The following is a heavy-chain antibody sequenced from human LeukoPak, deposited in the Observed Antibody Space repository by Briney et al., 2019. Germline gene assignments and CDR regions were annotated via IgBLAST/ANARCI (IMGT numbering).Heavy chain of an antibody. CDR2: ISDSGGGA. V-gene: IGHV3-23*01. Sequence: GGSLRLSCAASGFTFSSYAMGWVRQAPGKGLEWVSGISDSGGGAYSADSVKGRFTISRDNSKNTLYLQMNSLRAEDTAVYYCARGLYYSYYYMDVWGKGTTVTVSS. CDR1: GFTFSSYA. CDR3: ARGLYYSYYYMDV. J-gene: IGHJ6*03.